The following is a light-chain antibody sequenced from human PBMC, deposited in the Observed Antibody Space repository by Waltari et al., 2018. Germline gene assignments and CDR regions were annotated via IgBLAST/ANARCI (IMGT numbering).Light chain of an antibody. V-gene: IGKV1-5*03. CDR3: QQYNSYSLLT. CDR2: EAS. Sequence: DIRMTQSPSTLSASAGVRVLISCRASQSISKSLACYQQKPGKAPKLLIYEASTLQSGVPSRFSGTGSGTDFTLTTSSLQPDDFATYYCQQYNSYSLLTFGGGTKVEIK. CDR1: QSISKS. J-gene: IGKJ4*01.